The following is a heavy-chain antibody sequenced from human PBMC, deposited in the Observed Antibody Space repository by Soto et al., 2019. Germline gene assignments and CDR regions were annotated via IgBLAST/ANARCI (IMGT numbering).Heavy chain of an antibody. CDR3: ARDMSTHYYDKSDAFDI. V-gene: IGHV1-18*04. D-gene: IGHD3-22*01. Sequence: ASVKVSCKAPGYTFTSYGISWVRQAPGQGLEWMGWISAYNGNTNYAQKLQGRVTMTTDTSTSTAYMELRSLRSDDTAVYYCARDMSTHYYDKSDAFDIWGQGTMVTVSS. J-gene: IGHJ3*02. CDR1: GYTFTSYG. CDR2: ISAYNGNT.